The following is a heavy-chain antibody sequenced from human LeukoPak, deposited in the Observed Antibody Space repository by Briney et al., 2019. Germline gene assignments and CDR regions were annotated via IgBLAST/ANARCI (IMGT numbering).Heavy chain of an antibody. J-gene: IGHJ4*02. CDR3: TKSLDY. CDR1: GFTFSRSW. Sequence: PGGSLRLSCVASGFTFSRSWMDWVRQVPGKGPEWVSNIKEDGSETYYVDSAKGRFTISRDNAKNSLYLQMDSLRVEDTAIYYCTKSLDYWGQGALVTVSS. CDR2: IKEDGSET. V-gene: IGHV3-7*01.